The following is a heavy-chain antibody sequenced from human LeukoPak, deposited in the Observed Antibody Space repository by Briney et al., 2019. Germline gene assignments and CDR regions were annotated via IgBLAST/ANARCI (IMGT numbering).Heavy chain of an antibody. D-gene: IGHD3-3*01. CDR3: AREIFGARAFQY. CDR2: ISGSGTI. Sequence: SETLSLTCTVSGGSLNIYWSWIRQPAGKGLEWIGRISGSGTITYNPALQSRLSISIDTSKNQFSLKLMSVTAADTAVYYCAREIFGARAFQYWGQGILVTVSS. J-gene: IGHJ4*02. CDR1: GGSLNIY. V-gene: IGHV4-4*07.